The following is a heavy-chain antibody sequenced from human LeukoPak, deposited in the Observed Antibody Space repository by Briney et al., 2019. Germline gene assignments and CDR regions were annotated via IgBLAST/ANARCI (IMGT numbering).Heavy chain of an antibody. V-gene: IGHV3-7*01. CDR3: ARGPSYCGNNCYYYFDS. D-gene: IGHD2-21*01. CDR1: GFTFSSYS. J-gene: IGHJ4*02. Sequence: PGGSLRLSCAASGFTFSSYSMSWVRQAPGKGLEWVANIKQDGSEKSYVDSVRGRFTISRDNAKNSLYLQMNSLRAEDTAVYYCARGPSYCGNNCYYYFDSWGQGTLVTVSS. CDR2: IKQDGSEK.